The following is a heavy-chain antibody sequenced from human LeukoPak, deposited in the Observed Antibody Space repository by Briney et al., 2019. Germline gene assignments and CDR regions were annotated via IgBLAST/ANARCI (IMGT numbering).Heavy chain of an antibody. J-gene: IGHJ4*02. Sequence: NSSETLSLTCAVYGGSFSGYYWSWIRQPPGKGLEWIGEINHSGSTNYNPSLKSRVTISVDTSKNQFSLKLGSVTAADTAVYYCARGGPYYYDSPEFNDYWGQGTLVTVSS. CDR2: INHSGST. CDR3: ARGGPYYYDSPEFNDY. CDR1: GGSFSGYY. D-gene: IGHD3-22*01. V-gene: IGHV4-34*01.